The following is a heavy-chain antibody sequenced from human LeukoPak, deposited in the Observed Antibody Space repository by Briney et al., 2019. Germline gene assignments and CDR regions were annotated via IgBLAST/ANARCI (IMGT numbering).Heavy chain of an antibody. CDR1: GYTFTGYY. CDR3: ARERCTNGVCYTPYYGMDV. V-gene: IGHV1-2*02. CDR2: INPNSGGT. J-gene: IGHJ6*02. D-gene: IGHD2-8*01. Sequence: WASVKVSCKASGYTFTGYYMHWVRQAPGQGLEWMGWINPNSGGTNYAQKFRGRVTMTRDTSISTAYMELSRLRSDDTAVYYCARERCTNGVCYTPYYGMDVWGQGTTVTVSS.